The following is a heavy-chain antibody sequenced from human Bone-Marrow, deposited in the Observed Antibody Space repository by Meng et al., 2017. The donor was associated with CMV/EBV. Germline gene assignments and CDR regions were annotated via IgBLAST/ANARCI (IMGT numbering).Heavy chain of an antibody. CDR2: ISSSGSTI. D-gene: IGHD1-26*01. Sequence: GESLKISCAASGFTFSSYEMNWVRQAPGKGLEWVSYISSSGSTIYYADSVKGRFTISRDNAKNSLYLQMNSLRAEDTAVYYCARSQSGSFSREDFIGYWGQGTLVTVSS. V-gene: IGHV3-48*03. J-gene: IGHJ4*02. CDR1: GFTFSSYE. CDR3: ARSQSGSFSREDFIGY.